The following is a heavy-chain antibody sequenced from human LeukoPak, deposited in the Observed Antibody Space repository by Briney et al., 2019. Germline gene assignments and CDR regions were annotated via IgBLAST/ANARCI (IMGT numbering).Heavy chain of an antibody. D-gene: IGHD6-19*01. CDR2: INAGNGNT. V-gene: IGHV1-3*01. Sequence: ASVKVSRKASGYTFTSYAMHWVRQAPGQRLEWMGWINAGNGNTKYSQKFQGRVTITRDTSASTAYMELSSLRSEDTAVYYCARDPGYSSGWSYVDYWGQGTLVTVSS. CDR1: GYTFTSYA. CDR3: ARDPGYSSGWSYVDY. J-gene: IGHJ4*02.